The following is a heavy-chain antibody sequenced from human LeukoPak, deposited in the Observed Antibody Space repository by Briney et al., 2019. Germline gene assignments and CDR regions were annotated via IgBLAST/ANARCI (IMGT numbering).Heavy chain of an antibody. V-gene: IGHV3-33*01. J-gene: IGHJ4*02. Sequence: TGGSLRLSCAASGFTFSSYGMHWVRQAPGKGLEWVAVIWYDGSNKYYADSVKGRFTISRDNSKNTLYLQMNSLRAEDTAVYYCARFSLDYYGSSGYYDYWGQGTLVTVSS. CDR3: ARFSLDYYGSSGYYDY. D-gene: IGHD3-22*01. CDR2: IWYDGSNK. CDR1: GFTFSSYG.